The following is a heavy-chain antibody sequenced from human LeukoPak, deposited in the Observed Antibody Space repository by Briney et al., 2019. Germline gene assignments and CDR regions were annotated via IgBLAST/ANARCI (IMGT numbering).Heavy chain of an antibody. Sequence: SQTLPLTCAISGDSLSSHSAAWNWIRQSPSRGLEWLGRTYYRPKWYNDYAVSVQSRITNNPDQTKNQFYLQQNSVTPEDTAVYYCASALSGYSSGQYCFDYWGQGTRVTVSS. CDR3: ASALSGYSSGQYCFDY. CDR2: TYYRPKWYN. V-gene: IGHV6-1*01. CDR1: GDSLSSHSAA. D-gene: IGHD6-19*01. J-gene: IGHJ4*02.